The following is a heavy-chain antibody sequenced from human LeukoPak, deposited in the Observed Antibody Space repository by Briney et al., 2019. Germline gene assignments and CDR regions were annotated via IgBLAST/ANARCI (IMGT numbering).Heavy chain of an antibody. CDR2: IKQDGSEK. CDR1: GFTFSSYW. CDR3: AKAKFTLDSSRRGFDY. V-gene: IGHV3-7*03. D-gene: IGHD3-22*01. J-gene: IGHJ4*02. Sequence: PPGGSLRLSCAASGFTFSSYWMSWVRQAPGKGLEWVANIKQDGSEKYYVDSVKGRFTISRDNAKNSLYLQMNILRAEDTALYYCAKAKFTLDSSRRGFDYWGQGTLVTVSS.